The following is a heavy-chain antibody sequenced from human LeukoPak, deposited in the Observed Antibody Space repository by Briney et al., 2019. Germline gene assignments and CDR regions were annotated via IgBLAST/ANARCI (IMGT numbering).Heavy chain of an antibody. J-gene: IGHJ6*03. CDR1: SGSITSGGYY. V-gene: IGHV4-31*03. Sequence: SETLSLTCTVSSGSITSGGYYWNWIRQHPGKGLEWIGYIYYSGSTFYNPSLKSRVTVSVDTSKNQFSLKLSSVTAADTAVYYCARAPKGMTTVRYYYYYYMDVWGKGTTVTVSS. CDR2: IYYSGST. D-gene: IGHD4-11*01. CDR3: ARAPKGMTTVRYYYYYYMDV.